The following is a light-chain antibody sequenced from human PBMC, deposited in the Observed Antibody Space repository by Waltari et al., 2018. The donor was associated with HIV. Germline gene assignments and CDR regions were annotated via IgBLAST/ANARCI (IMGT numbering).Light chain of an antibody. CDR3: ASFTGDNTVM. V-gene: IGLV2-14*03. J-gene: IGLJ3*02. CDR1: DRAFGLYNF. Sequence: AVTQPASVSGLPGQSTTISCTGGDRAFGLYNFFSWYQQHSGNPPKLILYDVDSRASGVSDRFSGSMSGNTASLTISGLRAEDEAHYYCASFTGDNTVMFGGGTEVTVL. CDR2: DVD.